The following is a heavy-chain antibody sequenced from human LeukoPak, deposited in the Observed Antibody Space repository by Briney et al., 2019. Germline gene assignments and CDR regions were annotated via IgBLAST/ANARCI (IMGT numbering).Heavy chain of an antibody. Sequence: SVKVSCKASGGTFSSYAIGWVRQVPGQGLEWMGGIIPIFGTANYAQKFQGRVTITADKSTSTAYMELSSLRSEDTAVYYCAREVGGKFDYWGQGTLVTVSS. V-gene: IGHV1-69*06. CDR2: IIPIFGTA. J-gene: IGHJ4*02. CDR3: AREVGGKFDY. CDR1: GGTFSSYA. D-gene: IGHD1-26*01.